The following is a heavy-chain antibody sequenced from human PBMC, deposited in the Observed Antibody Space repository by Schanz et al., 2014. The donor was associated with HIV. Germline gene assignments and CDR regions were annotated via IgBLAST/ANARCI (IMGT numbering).Heavy chain of an antibody. CDR1: GFSFTDNY. V-gene: IGHV3-11*01. D-gene: IGHD3-10*01. J-gene: IGHJ4*02. Sequence: VQLVESGGGLVQPGGSLRLSCEASGFSFTDNYMSWIRQAPGKGLEWLSYISVNGATREYADSVKGRFTISRDNARTSLYLQMNSLRAEDTAVYYCARVFGRTYGLPDYWGQGTLVTVSS. CDR3: ARVFGRTYGLPDY. CDR2: ISVNGATR.